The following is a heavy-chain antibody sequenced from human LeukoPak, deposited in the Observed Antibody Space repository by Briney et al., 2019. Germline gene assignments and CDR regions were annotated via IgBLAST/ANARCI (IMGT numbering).Heavy chain of an antibody. V-gene: IGHV3-33*01. J-gene: IGHJ6*04. CDR3: ARDLLAAAGTGMDV. D-gene: IGHD6-13*01. CDR1: GFTFSSYG. Sequence: GGSLRLSCAASGFTFSSYGMHWVRQAPGKGLEWVAVIWYDGSNKYYADSVKGRFTISRDNSKNTLYLQMNSLRAEDTAVYYCARDLLAAAGTGMDVWGKGTTVTASS. CDR2: IWYDGSNK.